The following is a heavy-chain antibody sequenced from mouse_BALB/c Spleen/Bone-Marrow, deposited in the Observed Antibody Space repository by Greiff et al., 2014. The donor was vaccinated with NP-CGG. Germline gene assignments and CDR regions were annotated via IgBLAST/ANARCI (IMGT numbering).Heavy chain of an antibody. CDR1: GFNIKDTY. CDR3: ARGYYGNYAWYFDV. D-gene: IGHD2-1*01. Sequence: EVQLQQSGAELVKPGASVKLSCTASGFNIKDTYVNWVKQRPEQGLEWIGGIDPANGNTKYDPKFQGKATITADTSSNTAYLQLSSLTSEDTAVYYCARGYYGNYAWYFDVWGAGTTVTVPS. J-gene: IGHJ1*01. CDR2: IDPANGNT. V-gene: IGHV14-3*02.